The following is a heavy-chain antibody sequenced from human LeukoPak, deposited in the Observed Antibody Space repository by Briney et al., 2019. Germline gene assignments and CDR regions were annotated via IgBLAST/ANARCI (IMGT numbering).Heavy chain of an antibody. CDR3: AVNYCSSTSCYVDAFDI. Sequence: GGSLRLSCAASGFTFSSYSMNWVGQALGKGLEWVSSISSSSSYIYYADSVKGRFTISRDNAKNSLYLQMNSLRAEDTAVYYCAVNYCSSTSCYVDAFDIWGQGTVVTVSS. J-gene: IGHJ3*02. CDR1: GFTFSSYS. CDR2: ISSSSSYI. V-gene: IGHV3-21*01. D-gene: IGHD2-2*01.